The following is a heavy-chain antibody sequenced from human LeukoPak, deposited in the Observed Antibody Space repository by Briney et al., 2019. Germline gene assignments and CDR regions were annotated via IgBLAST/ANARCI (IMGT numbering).Heavy chain of an antibody. CDR2: LSGGGEYT. J-gene: IGHJ4*02. V-gene: IGHV3-23*01. D-gene: IGHD3-16*01. CDR3: ATITYFDYIWGRFVS. Sequence: TGGSLRLSCAASGVTFSSYAMSWVRQAPGKGLEWVSALSGGGEYTYSADSVKGRFTISRDNSKNMLYLQMNSLRVEDTAVYYCATITYFDYIWGRFVSWGQGTLVTVSS. CDR1: GVTFSSYA.